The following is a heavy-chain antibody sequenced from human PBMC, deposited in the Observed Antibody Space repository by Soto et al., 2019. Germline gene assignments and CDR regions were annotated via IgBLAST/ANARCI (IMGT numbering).Heavy chain of an antibody. D-gene: IGHD3-10*01. V-gene: IGHV3-9*01. Sequence: GGSLRLSCAASGFTFDDYAMHWVRQAPGKGLEWVSGISWNSGSIGYADSVKGRFTISRDNAKNSLYLQMNSLRAEDTALYYCAKAPDSVRGEGVYYFDYWGQGTLVTVS. J-gene: IGHJ4*02. CDR1: GFTFDDYA. CDR3: AKAPDSVRGEGVYYFDY. CDR2: ISWNSGSI.